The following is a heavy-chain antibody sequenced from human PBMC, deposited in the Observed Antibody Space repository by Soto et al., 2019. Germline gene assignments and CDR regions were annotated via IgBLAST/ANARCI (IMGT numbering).Heavy chain of an antibody. Sequence: PSETLSLTCTVSGGSISSSSYYWGWIRQPPGKGLEWIGSIYYSGSTYYNPSLKSRVTISVDTSKNQFSLKLSSVTAADTAVYYCARQGDLLRFLEWLNWFDPWGQGTLVTVSS. J-gene: IGHJ5*02. CDR2: IYYSGST. CDR1: GGSISSSSYY. D-gene: IGHD3-3*01. CDR3: ARQGDLLRFLEWLNWFDP. V-gene: IGHV4-39*01.